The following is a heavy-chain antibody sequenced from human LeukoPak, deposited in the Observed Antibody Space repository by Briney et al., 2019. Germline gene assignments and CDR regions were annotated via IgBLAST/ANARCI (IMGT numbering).Heavy chain of an antibody. CDR2: ISAYNGNT. Sequence: ASVKVSCKASGYTFTSYGISWVRQAPGQGLEWMGWISAYNGNTNYAQKLQGRVTMTTDTSTSTAYMELRSLRSDDTAVYYCARDLRTNYYDSSGPIDYWGQGTLVTVSS. D-gene: IGHD3-22*01. V-gene: IGHV1-18*01. J-gene: IGHJ4*02. CDR3: ARDLRTNYYDSSGPIDY. CDR1: GYTFTSYG.